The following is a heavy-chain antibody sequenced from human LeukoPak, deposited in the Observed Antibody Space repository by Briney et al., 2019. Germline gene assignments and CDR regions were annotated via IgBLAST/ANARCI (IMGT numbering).Heavy chain of an antibody. CDR3: ATMSPAAIHLYGMDV. J-gene: IGHJ6*02. CDR1: GYTLTELS. CDR2: FDPEDGET. V-gene: IGHV1-24*01. Sequence: ASVKVSCKVSGYTLTELSMHWVRQAPGKGLEWMGGFDPEDGETIYAQKFQGRVTMTEDTSTDTAYMELSSLRSKDTAVYYCATMSPAAIHLYGMDVWGQGTTVTVSS. D-gene: IGHD2-2*01.